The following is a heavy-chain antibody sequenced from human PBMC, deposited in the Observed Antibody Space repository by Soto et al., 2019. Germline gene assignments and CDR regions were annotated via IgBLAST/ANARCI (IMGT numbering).Heavy chain of an antibody. CDR2: IIPILGTA. V-gene: IGHV1-69*12. CDR3: ARAVTSEILPVSYYGMDV. CDR1: GGTFSSYA. Sequence: QVQLVQYGAEVKKPGSSVKVSCKASGGTFSSYAISWVRLAPGQCLEWRGGIIPILGTATYAQKFEGRVTITADESTRTAYMEPSSLRSEDTAVYYCARAVTSEILPVSYYGMDVWGKGTTVTVSS. J-gene: IGHJ6*04. D-gene: IGHD4-17*01.